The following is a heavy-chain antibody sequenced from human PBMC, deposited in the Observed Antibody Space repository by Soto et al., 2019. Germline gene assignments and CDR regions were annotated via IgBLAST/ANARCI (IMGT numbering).Heavy chain of an antibody. CDR1: GCTFTNYW. Sequence: GESLKISCKGSGCTFTNYWIGWVRQMPGKGLEWMGIIYPGDSDTKYNPSFQGQVTISADKSITTTYLQWSSLKASDTAIYYCAASIFYYGMDVWGQGTAVTVSS. CDR2: IYPGDSDT. J-gene: IGHJ6*02. V-gene: IGHV5-51*01. CDR3: AASIFYYGMDV.